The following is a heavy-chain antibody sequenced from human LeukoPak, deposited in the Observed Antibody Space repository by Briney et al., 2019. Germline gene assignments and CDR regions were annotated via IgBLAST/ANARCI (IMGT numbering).Heavy chain of an antibody. CDR3: AREGVTTGSDA. V-gene: IGHV1-69*01. CDR2: IVPIFGTT. J-gene: IGHJ5*02. Sequence: TSGGTFSSYTITWVRQAPGQGLEWMGGIVPIFGTTNYAQKYQGRVTLTADDSANTAYMELSSLRSEDTAMYYCAREGVTTGSDAWGQGTLVTVSS. CDR1: GGTFSSYT. D-gene: IGHD1-14*01.